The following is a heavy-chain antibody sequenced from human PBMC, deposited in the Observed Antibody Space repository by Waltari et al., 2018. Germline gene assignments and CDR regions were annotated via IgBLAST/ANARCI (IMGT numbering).Heavy chain of an antibody. Sequence: QLEESGGGLVKSGGSLRLSCSASGFIFSSWGMNWVRQAPGKGLGWIASISSGSTYIFYADAVRGRFTISRDDAKDSLYLKADSLRAEDTGVYYCTRDVYGSGGDYFEPWGQGTLVTVSS. J-gene: IGHJ4*02. CDR3: TRDVYGSGGDYFEP. V-gene: IGHV3-21*02. CDR2: ISSGSTYI. D-gene: IGHD6-19*01. CDR1: GFIFSSWG.